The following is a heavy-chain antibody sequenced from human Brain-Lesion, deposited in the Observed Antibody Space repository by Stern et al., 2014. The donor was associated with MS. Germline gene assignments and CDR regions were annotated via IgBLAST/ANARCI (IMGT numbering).Heavy chain of an antibody. D-gene: IGHD2-15*01. CDR3: AGEEDIRYCSGGSCTGNWFDP. CDR1: GGSVSSTSYA. CDR2: IYYSGDT. Sequence: QLVESGPGLVKPSETLSLTCTVAGGSVSSTSYAWAWISQPPGKGLEWIGTIYYSGDTYYSPSLKSRLTISLDTSKNQFSLQLRSVTAADTAVYYCAGEEDIRYCSGGSCTGNWFDPWGQGTLVTVSS. J-gene: IGHJ5*02. V-gene: IGHV4-39*01.